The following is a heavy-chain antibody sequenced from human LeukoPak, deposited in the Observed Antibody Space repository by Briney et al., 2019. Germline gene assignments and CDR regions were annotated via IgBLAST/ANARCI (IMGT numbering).Heavy chain of an antibody. D-gene: IGHD3-10*01. V-gene: IGHV1-2*02. CDR3: ARVVRGVISGWFDP. J-gene: IGHJ5*02. Sequence: ASVKVSCKASGYTFTGYYMHWLRQAPGQGLEWMGWINPNSGGTNYAQKFQGRVTMTRDTSISTAYMELSRLRSDDTAVYYCARVVRGVISGWFDPWGQGTLVTVSS. CDR1: GYTFTGYY. CDR2: INPNSGGT.